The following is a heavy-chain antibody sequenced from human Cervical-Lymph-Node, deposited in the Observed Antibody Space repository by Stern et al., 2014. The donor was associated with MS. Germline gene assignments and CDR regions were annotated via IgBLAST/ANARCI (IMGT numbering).Heavy chain of an antibody. D-gene: IGHD6-13*01. Sequence: VQLVESGGGVVQPGRSLRLSCAASGFAFGGSIMHWVRQAPGKGPECVAVISYDGNDKYYADSVKGRFTISRDKSKNTLYLQMNSLRVEDTAIYYCARLGTAALDYWGQGTLVTVSS. CDR2: ISYDGNDK. V-gene: IGHV3-30*01. CDR1: GFAFGGSI. J-gene: IGHJ4*02. CDR3: ARLGTAALDY.